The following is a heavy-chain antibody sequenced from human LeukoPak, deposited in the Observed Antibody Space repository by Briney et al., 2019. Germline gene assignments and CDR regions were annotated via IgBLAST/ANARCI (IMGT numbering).Heavy chain of an antibody. Sequence: GGSLRLSCAAPGFTFSSYGMHWVRQAPGKGLEWVAVISYDGSNKYYADSVKGRFTISRDNSKNTLYLQMNSLRTEDTAVYYCAKIAVAASGTGFDYWGQGTLVTVSS. D-gene: IGHD6-19*01. CDR2: ISYDGSNK. V-gene: IGHV3-30*18. J-gene: IGHJ4*02. CDR3: AKIAVAASGTGFDY. CDR1: GFTFSSYG.